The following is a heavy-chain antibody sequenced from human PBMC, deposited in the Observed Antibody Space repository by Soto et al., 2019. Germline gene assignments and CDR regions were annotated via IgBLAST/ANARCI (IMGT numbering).Heavy chain of an antibody. V-gene: IGHV4-59*01. J-gene: IGHJ4*02. CDR3: ARPYDRSDYPAELGY. Sequence: QVQLQESGPGLVKPSETLSLTCTVSGGSISGYYWSWIRQPPGKGLEWIGYIYSSGSTNYNPSLKSRVTISVDTSKNQFSLKLSSVTAADTAVYYCARPYDRSDYPAELGYWGQGTLVTVSS. CDR1: GGSISGYY. D-gene: IGHD3-22*01. CDR2: IYSSGST.